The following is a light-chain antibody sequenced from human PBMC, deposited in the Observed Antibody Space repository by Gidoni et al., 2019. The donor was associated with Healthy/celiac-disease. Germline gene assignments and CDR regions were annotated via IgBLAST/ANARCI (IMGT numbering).Light chain of an antibody. Sequence: DIPMTHSPSSLSASVGDRVTITCQASQDISNYLNWYQQKPGKAPKLLIYDASNLETGVPSRFSGSGSGTDFTLTISSLQPEDIATYYCQQYDNLLWTFGQGTKVEIK. CDR1: QDISNY. CDR2: DAS. J-gene: IGKJ1*01. V-gene: IGKV1-33*01. CDR3: QQYDNLLWT.